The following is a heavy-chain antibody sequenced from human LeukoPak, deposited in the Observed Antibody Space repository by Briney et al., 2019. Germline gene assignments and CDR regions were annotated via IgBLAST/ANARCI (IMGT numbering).Heavy chain of an antibody. Sequence: ASVKVSCKASGYTFTSYAMHWVRQAPGQRLEWMGWINADNGNTEYSQKLQGRITITKDTSASTAYMELRSLRYEDTAVYYCVFCSGGSCYYYAMDVWGQGTTVTVSS. V-gene: IGHV1-3*01. CDR3: VFCSGGSCYYYAMDV. CDR1: GYTFTSYA. D-gene: IGHD2-15*01. CDR2: INADNGNT. J-gene: IGHJ6*02.